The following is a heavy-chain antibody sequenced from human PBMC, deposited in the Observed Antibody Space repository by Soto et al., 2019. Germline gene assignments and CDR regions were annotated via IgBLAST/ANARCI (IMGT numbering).Heavy chain of an antibody. V-gene: IGHV4-39*01. CDR3: ARHRSYDYIWGSYRLTTFDY. Sequence: PSETLSLTCSVSRSSIISTHYWTWIRQSPGRGLEWIGSIYYSGSTYYHPSLKSRVTISVDTSKNQFSLKLSSVTAADTAVYYCARHRSYDYIWGSYRLTTFDYWGQGTPVTVAS. CDR1: RSSIISTHY. J-gene: IGHJ4*02. D-gene: IGHD3-16*02. CDR2: IYYSGST.